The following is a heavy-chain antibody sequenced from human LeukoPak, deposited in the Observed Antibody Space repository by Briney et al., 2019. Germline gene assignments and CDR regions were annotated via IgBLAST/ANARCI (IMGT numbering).Heavy chain of an antibody. J-gene: IGHJ4*02. CDR3: AKDLTDYYGSGSYSLFDY. D-gene: IGHD3-10*01. CDR2: ISGGCGST. Sequence: TGGSLRPSCAASGFTFSSYAMSWVRQAPGKGLEWVSAISGGCGSTYYADSVKGRFTISRDNSKNTLYLQMNSLRAEDTAVYYCAKDLTDYYGSGSYSLFDYWGQGTLVTVSS. V-gene: IGHV3-23*01. CDR1: GFTFSSYA.